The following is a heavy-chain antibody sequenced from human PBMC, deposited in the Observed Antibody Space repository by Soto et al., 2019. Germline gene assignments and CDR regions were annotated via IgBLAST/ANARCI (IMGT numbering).Heavy chain of an antibody. CDR1: GYTFTSYG. CDR3: AREYCSSNSCYYYYGMDV. Sequence: QVQLVQSGAEVKKPGASVKVSCKASGYTFTSYGISWVRQAPGQGLEWMGWISAYNGDTNYAQKLQGRVTMTTATPKSTDYMELRSLRYDDKEMYYYAREYCSSNSCYYYYGMDVWGQGTTVTDSS. D-gene: IGHD2-2*01. J-gene: IGHJ6*02. V-gene: IGHV1-18*01. CDR2: ISAYNGDT.